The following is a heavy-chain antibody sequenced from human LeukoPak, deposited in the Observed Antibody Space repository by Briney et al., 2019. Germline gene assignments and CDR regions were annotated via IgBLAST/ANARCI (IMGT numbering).Heavy chain of an antibody. CDR2: ISSSSSYI. J-gene: IGHJ2*01. CDR3: ARDQDLWYFDL. V-gene: IGHV3-21*04. Sequence: GGSLRLSCAASGFTFSSYSMNWVRQAPGKGLEWVSSISSSSSYIYYADSVKGRFTISRDNAKNSLYLQMNSLRAEDTAVYYCARDQDLWYFDLWGRGTLVTVSS. CDR1: GFTFSSYS.